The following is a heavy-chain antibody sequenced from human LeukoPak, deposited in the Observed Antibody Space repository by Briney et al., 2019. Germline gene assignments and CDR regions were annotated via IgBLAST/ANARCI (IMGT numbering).Heavy chain of an antibody. J-gene: IGHJ5*02. Sequence: KPSQTLSLTCTVSGGSISSGGYYWSWIRQPPGKGLEWIGYIYHSGSTYYNPSLKSRVTISVDRSKNQFSLKLSSVTAADTAVYYCARDHEWNTAMGGAWFDPWGQGTLVTVSS. V-gene: IGHV4-30-2*01. D-gene: IGHD5-18*01. CDR1: GGSISSGGYY. CDR3: ARDHEWNTAMGGAWFDP. CDR2: IYHSGST.